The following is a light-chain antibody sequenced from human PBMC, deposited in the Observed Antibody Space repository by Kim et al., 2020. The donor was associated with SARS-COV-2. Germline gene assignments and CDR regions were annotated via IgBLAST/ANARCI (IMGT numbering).Light chain of an antibody. Sequence: GQKVNTPCSGSSSNIGNNYVSWCQQLPGTAPKVLIYDNNKRPSGIPDRFSGSKSGTSATLGITGLQTGDEADYYCGTWDSSLSAAVFGGGTQLTVL. CDR2: DNN. CDR3: GTWDSSLSAAV. CDR1: SSNIGNNY. J-gene: IGLJ7*01. V-gene: IGLV1-51*01.